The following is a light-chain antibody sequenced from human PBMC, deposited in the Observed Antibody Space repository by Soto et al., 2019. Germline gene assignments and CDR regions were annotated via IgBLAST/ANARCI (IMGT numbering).Light chain of an antibody. CDR2: GSS. CDR1: QSVTNNY. V-gene: IGKV3-20*01. J-gene: IGKJ2*01. CDR3: HQYGSSPPYT. Sequence: EVVLTQSPGTLSLSPGERATLSCRASQSVTNNYLAWYQQRPGQAPRLLIFGSSDRSTGIPARFSGSGSGTDVSLTISRLEPEDVAVYYYHQYGSSPPYTFGQGTKLEIK.